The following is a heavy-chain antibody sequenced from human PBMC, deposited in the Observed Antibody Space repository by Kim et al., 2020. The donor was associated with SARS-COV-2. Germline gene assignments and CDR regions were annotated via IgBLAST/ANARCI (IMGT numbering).Heavy chain of an antibody. J-gene: IGHJ3*02. V-gene: IGHV1-69*04. Sequence: SVKVSCKASGGTFSSYAISWVRQAPGQGLEWMGRIIPILGIANYAQKFQGRVTITSDKSTSTAYMELSSLRSEDTAVYYCAREPQGEAFDIWGQGTMVTVSS. CDR2: IIPILGIA. CDR3: AREPQGEAFDI. CDR1: GGTFSSYA.